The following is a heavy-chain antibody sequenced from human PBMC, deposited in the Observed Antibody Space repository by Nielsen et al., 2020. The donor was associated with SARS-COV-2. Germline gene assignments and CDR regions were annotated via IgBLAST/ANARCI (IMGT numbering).Heavy chain of an antibody. CDR2: IWYDGSNK. V-gene: IGHV3-33*01. CDR1: GFTFIIYG. Sequence: GGSLRLSCAASGFTFIIYGMLWFRQAPCKGLDWVAVIWYDGSNKYYADSVKGRFTISRDNSKNTLYLQMNSLRAEDTAVYYCARVAYCGGDCYLYYYYYMDVWGKGTTVTVSS. D-gene: IGHD2-21*01. CDR3: ARVAYCGGDCYLYYYYYMDV. J-gene: IGHJ6*03.